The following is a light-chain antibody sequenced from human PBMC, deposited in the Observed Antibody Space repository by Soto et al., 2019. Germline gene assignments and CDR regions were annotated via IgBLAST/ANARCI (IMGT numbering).Light chain of an antibody. V-gene: IGKV1-39*01. CDR3: QQSYNSPPIT. J-gene: IGKJ5*01. CDR2: AAS. CDR1: QSISSY. Sequence: DIQMTQSPSSLSASVGDRVTITCRASQSISSYLNWYQQKPGKAPKLLIYAASSLQSGVPSRFSGSGSGTDFTLTISSPQPEDFATYYCQQSYNSPPITFGQGTRLEIK.